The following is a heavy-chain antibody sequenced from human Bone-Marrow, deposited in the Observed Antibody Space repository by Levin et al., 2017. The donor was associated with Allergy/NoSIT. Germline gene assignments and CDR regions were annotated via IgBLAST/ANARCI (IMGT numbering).Heavy chain of an antibody. CDR3: ARGFFGYYDYSGYLDAFDL. CDR1: GFSVSDNY. V-gene: IGHV3-53*01. CDR2: IYSGGST. J-gene: IGHJ3*01. D-gene: IGHD4-23*01. Sequence: QPGGSLRLSCAASGFSVSDNYMSWVRQSPGRGLEWVSVIYSGGSTFYADSVRGRFTASRDNSKNTMHLQLNGLRVDDTAVYYCARGFFGYYDYSGYLDAFDLWGQGTTITVST.